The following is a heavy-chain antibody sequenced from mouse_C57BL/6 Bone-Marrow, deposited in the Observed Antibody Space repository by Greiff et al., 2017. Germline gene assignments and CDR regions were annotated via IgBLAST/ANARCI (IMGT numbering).Heavy chain of an antibody. V-gene: IGHV5-4*01. CDR3: ARDKDYHYYAMDY. CDR1: GFTFSSYA. CDR2: ISDGGSYT. Sequence: EVKVVESGGGLVKPGGSLKLSCAASGFTFSSYAMSWVRQTPEKRLEWVATISDGGSYTYYPDNVQGRFTISRDNAKNNLYLQMSHLKSEDTAMYYCARDKDYHYYAMDYWGQGTSVTVSS. D-gene: IGHD5-5*01. J-gene: IGHJ4*01.